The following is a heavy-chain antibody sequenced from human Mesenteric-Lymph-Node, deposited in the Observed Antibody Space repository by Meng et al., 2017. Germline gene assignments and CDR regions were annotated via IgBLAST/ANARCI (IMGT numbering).Heavy chain of an antibody. CDR1: GFIFTNFW. V-gene: IGHV3-7*01. Sequence: GESLKISCAASGFIFTNFWMTWVRQAPGQGLEWVATVNGDGSATFYVESVRGRFIISRDNSKNTLYLQMNSLRAEDTAVYYCARFLSGRDYYYYGMDVWGQGTTVTVSS. D-gene: IGHD3-10*01. J-gene: IGHJ6*02. CDR3: ARFLSGRDYYYYGMDV. CDR2: VNGDGSAT.